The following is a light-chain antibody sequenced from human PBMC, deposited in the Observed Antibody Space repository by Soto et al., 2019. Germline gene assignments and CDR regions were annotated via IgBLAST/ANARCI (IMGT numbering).Light chain of an antibody. CDR2: LGS. V-gene: IGKV2-28*01. CDR1: QSVGSKY. J-gene: IGKJ5*01. Sequence: PLSPGERATLSCRASQSVGSKYLAWYLQKPGQSPQLLIYLGSSRASGVPDRVSGSGSGTDFTLKIGRVEAEDVGIYYCMQGLQSTITFGQGTRLEIK. CDR3: MQGLQSTIT.